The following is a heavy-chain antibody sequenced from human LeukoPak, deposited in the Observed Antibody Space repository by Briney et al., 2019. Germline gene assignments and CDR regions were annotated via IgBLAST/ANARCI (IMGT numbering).Heavy chain of an antibody. D-gene: IGHD5-12*01. CDR1: GFTLSTYW. CDR3: ARGSLVAPSRFDY. J-gene: IGHJ4*02. V-gene: IGHV3-74*01. CDR2: INIDGSIT. Sequence: PGGSLRLSCAASGFTLSTYWIHWVRQAPGKGLVWVSRINIDGSITTYADSVKGRFTISRDNAKNSLYLQMSSLRAEDTAVYYCARGSLVAPSRFDYWGQGTLVTVSS.